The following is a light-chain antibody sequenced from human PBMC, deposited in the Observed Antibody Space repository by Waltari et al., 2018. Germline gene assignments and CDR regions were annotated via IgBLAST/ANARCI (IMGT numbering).Light chain of an antibody. CDR3: HQYNQWPRT. J-gene: IGKJ1*01. CDR2: DAS. Sequence: EKVMTQSPATLSVSPGDRATLSCKASQRVSTNLAWYQQKPGQAPRLLIDDASSRVTGIPARFSGSGSGTEFTLTISSLQSEDFAVYYCHQYNQWPRTFGPGTKVELK. V-gene: IGKV3-15*01. CDR1: QRVSTN.